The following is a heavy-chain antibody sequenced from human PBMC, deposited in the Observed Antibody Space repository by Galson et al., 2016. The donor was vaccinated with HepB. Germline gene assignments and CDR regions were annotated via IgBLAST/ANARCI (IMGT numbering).Heavy chain of an antibody. V-gene: IGHV3-23*01. D-gene: IGHD4-17*01. Sequence: SLRLSCAASGFTLSSYAMSWVRQAPGKGLQWVTSISGTGGTTYYADSVKGRFTISRDNSKSTMYLQMNGLRAEDTAVYYCATGGDYDIWGQGTLVTVSS. CDR1: GFTLSSYA. CDR2: ISGTGGTT. CDR3: ATGGDYDI. J-gene: IGHJ4*02.